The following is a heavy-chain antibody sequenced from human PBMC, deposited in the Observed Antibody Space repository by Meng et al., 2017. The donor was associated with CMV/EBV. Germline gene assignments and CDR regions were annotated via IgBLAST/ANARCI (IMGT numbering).Heavy chain of an antibody. Sequence: GSLRLSCTVSGYSISSGYYWGWLRQPPGKGLEWIGSIYHSGSTYYNPSLKSRVTISVDTSKNQFSLKLSSVTAADTAVYYCARDDCSGGSCYGYWGQGTLVTVSS. J-gene: IGHJ4*02. CDR3: ARDDCSGGSCYGY. CDR1: GYSISSGYY. CDR2: IYHSGST. V-gene: IGHV4-38-2*02. D-gene: IGHD2-15*01.